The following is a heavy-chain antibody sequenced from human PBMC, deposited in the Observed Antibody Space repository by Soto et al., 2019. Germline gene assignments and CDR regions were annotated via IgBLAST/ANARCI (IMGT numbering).Heavy chain of an antibody. D-gene: IGHD6-13*01. CDR3: ARDADGSSWYLPRGRRPPTLDY. V-gene: IGHV1-18*01. CDR1: GYTFTSYG. CDR2: ISAYNGNT. J-gene: IGHJ4*02. Sequence: QVQLVQSGAEVKKPGASVTVSCKASGYTFTSYGISWVRPAPGQGLEWMGWISAYNGNTNYAQKLQGRVTMTTDTATITADMELRSLRSEDTAVYYCARDADGSSWYLPRGRRPPTLDYWGQGTLVTVSS.